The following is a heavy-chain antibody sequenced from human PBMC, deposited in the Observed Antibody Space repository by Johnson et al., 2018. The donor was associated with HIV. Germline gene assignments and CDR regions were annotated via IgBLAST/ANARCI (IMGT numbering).Heavy chain of an antibody. CDR1: GFTFSSYW. D-gene: IGHD3-22*01. CDR3: ARRDTYYYDSTPGAFDI. V-gene: IGHV3-7*05. J-gene: IGHJ3*02. Sequence: VQLLESGGGLVQPGGSLRLSCAASGFTFSSYWMSWVRQAPGKGLEWVANIKQDGSEKYYVDSVKGRFPLPRDNAKNSLYLQMNSLRAEDTAVYYCARRDTYYYDSTPGAFDIWGQGTMVTVSS. CDR2: IKQDGSEK.